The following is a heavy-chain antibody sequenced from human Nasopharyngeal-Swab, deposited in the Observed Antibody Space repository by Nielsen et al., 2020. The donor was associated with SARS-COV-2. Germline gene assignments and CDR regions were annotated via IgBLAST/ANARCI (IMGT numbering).Heavy chain of an antibody. CDR2: ISSSSSYK. J-gene: IGHJ6*02. Sequence: GESLKISCVASGFTFSGYNMNWVRQAPGKGLEWVSSISSSSSYKFYGDSVRGRFTISRDNAENSLYLQMNSLRAEDTAVYYCARDLEEYSYGFDFYYYAMDVWGQGTTVTVSS. D-gene: IGHD5-18*01. V-gene: IGHV3-21*01. CDR3: ARDLEEYSYGFDFYYYAMDV. CDR1: GFTFSGYN.